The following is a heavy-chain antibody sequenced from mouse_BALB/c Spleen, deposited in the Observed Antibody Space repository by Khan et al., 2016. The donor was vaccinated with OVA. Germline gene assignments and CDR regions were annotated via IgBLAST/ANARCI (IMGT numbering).Heavy chain of an antibody. CDR3: ARKYYGSSPFAY. V-gene: IGHV1-77*01. D-gene: IGHD1-1*01. CDR1: GYTFTDYY. CDR2: IYPGSGDN. J-gene: IGHJ3*01. Sequence: QVQLKQSGAELARPGTSVKLSCKASGYTFTDYYINWVKQGTGQGLEWIGEIYPGSGDNYYNEKFKGKATLTADKSSSTVYMQLSSLTSEDSAVYFCARKYYGSSPFAYWGQGTLVTVSA.